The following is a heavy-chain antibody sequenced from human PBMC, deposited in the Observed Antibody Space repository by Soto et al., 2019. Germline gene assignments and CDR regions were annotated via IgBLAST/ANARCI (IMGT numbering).Heavy chain of an antibody. CDR1: GGSINYSY. V-gene: IGHV4-59*12. CDR3: ARVKYYYDSSGSSLVGYFDY. Sequence: SETLSLTCTVSGGSINYSYWTWIRQPPGKGLEWIGYISYTGSANYNASLKSRLTISVDTSKNQFSLTLSSVTAADTAVYYCARVKYYYDSSGSSLVGYFDYWGQGTLVTVSS. CDR2: ISYTGSA. D-gene: IGHD3-22*01. J-gene: IGHJ4*02.